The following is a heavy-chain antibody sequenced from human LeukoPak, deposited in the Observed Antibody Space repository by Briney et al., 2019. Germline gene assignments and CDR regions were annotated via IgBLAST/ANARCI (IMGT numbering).Heavy chain of an antibody. CDR3: ARDSGSWPENLFDY. CDR1: GFTFSSYG. J-gene: IGHJ4*02. D-gene: IGHD6-13*01. Sequence: GRSLRLSCAASGFTFSSYGMHCVRQAPGKGLEWVAVIWDDGSNKYYADSVKGRFTISRDNSKSTLYLQLNSLRAGDTAVYYCARDSGSWPENLFDYWGQGTLVTVSS. CDR2: IWDDGSNK. V-gene: IGHV3-33*01.